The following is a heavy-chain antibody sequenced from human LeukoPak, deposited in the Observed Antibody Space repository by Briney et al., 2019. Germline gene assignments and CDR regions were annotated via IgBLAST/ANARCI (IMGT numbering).Heavy chain of an antibody. J-gene: IGHJ6*03. D-gene: IGHD6-13*01. V-gene: IGHV4-4*07. Sequence: SETLSLTCTVSGGSISRYYWSWIRQPAGKGLQWIGRIYTSGSTNYNPSLKSRVTMSVDTSKNQFSLKLSSVTAADTAVYYCARDHEQLGLGYYYYYMDVWGKGTTVTVSS. CDR1: GGSISRYY. CDR3: ARDHEQLGLGYYYYYMDV. CDR2: IYTSGST.